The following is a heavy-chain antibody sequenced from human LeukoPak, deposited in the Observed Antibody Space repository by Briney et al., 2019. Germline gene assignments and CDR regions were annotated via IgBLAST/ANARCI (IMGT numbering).Heavy chain of an antibody. Sequence: GGSLRLSCAASGFTFSSYAMSWVRQAPGKGLEWVSTISGSGGSTHYADSVKGRFTISRDNSQNTLYLQMNSLRAEDTAVYYCAKDLGPFGDIIVIPTATQEDYWGQGTLVTVSS. CDR1: GFTFSSYA. V-gene: IGHV3-23*01. J-gene: IGHJ4*02. CDR3: AKDLGPFGDIIVIPTATQEDY. CDR2: ISGSGGST. D-gene: IGHD2-2*01.